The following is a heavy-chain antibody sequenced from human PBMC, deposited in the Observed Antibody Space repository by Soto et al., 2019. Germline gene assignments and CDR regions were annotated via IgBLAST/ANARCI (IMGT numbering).Heavy chain of an antibody. CDR1: GGTFSSYT. CDR3: ASGFISNIPQNPYDAFDI. Sequence: SVKVSCKASGGTFSSYTISWVRQAPGQGLEWMGRIIPILGIANYAQKFQGRVTITADKSTSTAYMELSSLRSEDTAVYYCASGFISNIPQNPYDAFDIWGQATMVTVSS. V-gene: IGHV1-69*02. J-gene: IGHJ3*02. CDR2: IIPILGIA. D-gene: IGHD3-10*01.